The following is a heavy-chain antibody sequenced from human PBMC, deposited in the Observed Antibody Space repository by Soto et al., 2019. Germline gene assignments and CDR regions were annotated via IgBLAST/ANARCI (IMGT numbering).Heavy chain of an antibody. CDR2: INPSGGST. CDR1: GYTFTTYY. Sequence: QVQLVQSGAEVKKPGASVKVSCETSGYTFTTYYMHWVRRAPGQGLEWMRMINPSGGSTSYAQKFQGRVTMTRDTSTRTIYMGLSSLGRDDTAIYYCARRAYNYANMDVWGQGTTVTVSS. J-gene: IGHJ6*02. CDR3: ARRAYNYANMDV. V-gene: IGHV1-46*01. D-gene: IGHD5-18*01.